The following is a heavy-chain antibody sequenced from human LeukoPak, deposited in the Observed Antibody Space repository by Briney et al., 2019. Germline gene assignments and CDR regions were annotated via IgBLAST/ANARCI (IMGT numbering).Heavy chain of an antibody. CDR2: ISAYNGNT. V-gene: IGHV1-18*01. D-gene: IGHD4-17*01. Sequence: ASMKVSCKASGYTFTSYGISWVRQAPGQGLERMGWISAYNGNTNYAQKLQGRVTMTTDTSTSTAYMELRSLRSDDTAVYYCAREGDYGDPPGYWGQGTLVTVSS. J-gene: IGHJ4*02. CDR3: AREGDYGDPPGY. CDR1: GYTFTSYG.